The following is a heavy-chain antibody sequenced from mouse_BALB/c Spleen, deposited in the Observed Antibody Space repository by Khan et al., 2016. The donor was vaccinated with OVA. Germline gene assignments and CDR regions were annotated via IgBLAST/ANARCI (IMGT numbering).Heavy chain of an antibody. CDR1: GYTFTSYW. J-gene: IGHJ2*01. Sequence: QVQLKQSGTELARPGASVKLSCKASGYTFTSYWMQWVKQRPGQGLEWIGAIYPGDGNSRYTQKFKDQATLTAAKSSSTAYMHHSSVASEDSAVYYCARGGITTGYFDYCGQASTLTVSS. D-gene: IGHD1-1*01. CDR3: ARGGITTGYFDY. V-gene: IGHV1-87*01. CDR2: IYPGDGNS.